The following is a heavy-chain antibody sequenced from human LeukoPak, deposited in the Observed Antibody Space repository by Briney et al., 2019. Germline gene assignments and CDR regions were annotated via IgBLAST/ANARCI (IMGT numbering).Heavy chain of an antibody. J-gene: IGHJ4*02. D-gene: IGHD3-22*01. Sequence: GGSLRLSCVASGFTFSSHGMNWVRQAPGKGLEWVSAISGSGGSTYYADSVKGRFTISRDNSKNTLYLQMNSLRAEDTAVYYCAKDRYYYDSSGYYYFDYWGQGTLVTVSS. V-gene: IGHV3-23*01. CDR3: AKDRYYYDSSGYYYFDY. CDR2: ISGSGGST. CDR1: GFTFSSHG.